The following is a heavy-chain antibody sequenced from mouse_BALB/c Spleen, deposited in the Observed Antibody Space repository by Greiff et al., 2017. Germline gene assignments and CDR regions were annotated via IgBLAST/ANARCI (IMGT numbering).Heavy chain of an antibody. D-gene: IGHD1-2*01. CDR1: GFTFSSYT. CDR3: ARQGDYGYYAMDY. Sequence: EVQLVESGGGLVQPGGSLKLSCAASGFTFSSYTMSWVRQTPEKRLEWVAYISNGGGSTYYPDTVKGRFTISRDNAKNTLYLQMSSLKSEDTAMYYCARQGDYGYYAMDYWGQGTSVTVSS. CDR2: ISNGGGST. J-gene: IGHJ4*01. V-gene: IGHV5-12-2*01.